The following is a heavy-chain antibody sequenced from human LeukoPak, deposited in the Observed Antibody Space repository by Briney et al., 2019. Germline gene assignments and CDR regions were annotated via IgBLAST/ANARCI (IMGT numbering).Heavy chain of an antibody. V-gene: IGHV4-59*12. Sequence: SETLSLTCTVSGGSISSYYWTWIRQPPGRGLEWIGYIYYSGNTNYNPSLTSRVTMSLDTSKNQFSLKLSSVTAADTAVYYCARSGYCSGGSCYYLFDQWGQGTLVTVSS. CDR3: ARSGYCSGGSCYYLFDQ. D-gene: IGHD2-15*01. J-gene: IGHJ4*02. CDR2: IYYSGNT. CDR1: GGSISSYY.